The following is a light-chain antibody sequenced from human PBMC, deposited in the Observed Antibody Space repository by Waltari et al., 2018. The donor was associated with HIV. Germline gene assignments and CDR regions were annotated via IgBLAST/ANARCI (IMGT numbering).Light chain of an antibody. J-gene: IGLJ2*01. Sequence: SVLTQPPSASATPGQRVAIPCSGDWHDIGRNFVSWYRLLPGTTTTPLISRNDQRPSGVPDRFSGSKFDSSASLAVTDLRSEDEGDYYCATWDNSLGTFIFGGGTRLTVL. V-gene: IGLV1-47*01. CDR1: WHDIGRNF. CDR2: RND. CDR3: ATWDNSLGTFI.